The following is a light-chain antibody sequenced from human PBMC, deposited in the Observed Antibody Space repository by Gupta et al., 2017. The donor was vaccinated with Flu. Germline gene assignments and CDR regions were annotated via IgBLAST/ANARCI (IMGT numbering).Light chain of an antibody. CDR3: EAWDDSRSGNVV. CDR1: SSNNGSDY. Sequence: SVLPQPPSASAAPGQRVTISCSGGSSNNGSDYVYCYQQLPGTAPKLLIYRSNQRPSGVTDRCSGSRSGTSASLAISGLRSEDEADYYCEAWDDSRSGNVVFGGGTKLTVL. V-gene: IGLV1-47*01. CDR2: RSN. J-gene: IGLJ2*01.